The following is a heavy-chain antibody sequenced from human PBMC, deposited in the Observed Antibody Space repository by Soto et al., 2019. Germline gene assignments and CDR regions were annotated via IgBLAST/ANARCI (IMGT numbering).Heavy chain of an antibody. CDR2: IYHSGST. Sequence: SETLSLTCAVSGYSISSGYYWGWIRQPPGKGLEWIGSIYHSGSTYYNPSLKSRVTISVDTSKNQFSLKLSSVTAADTAVYYCARDIGSIADRPLIELALDPWGQGTLVTVYS. CDR1: GYSISSGYY. D-gene: IGHD6-6*01. J-gene: IGHJ5*02. CDR3: ARDIGSIADRPLIELALDP. V-gene: IGHV4-38-2*02.